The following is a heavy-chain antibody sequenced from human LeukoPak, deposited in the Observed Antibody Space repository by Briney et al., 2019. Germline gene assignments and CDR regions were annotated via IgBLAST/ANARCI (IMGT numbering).Heavy chain of an antibody. J-gene: IGHJ4*02. V-gene: IGHV3-23*01. CDR1: GFTFGSYA. CDR2: ISGSGGST. D-gene: IGHD3-16*01. CDR3: AKEERQNYDYVLGRVLYDY. Sequence: TGGSLRLSCAASGFTFGSYAMSWVRQAPGKGLEWVSAISGSGGSTYYADSVKGRFTISRDNSKNTLYLQMNSLRAEDTAVYYCAKEERQNYDYVLGRVLYDYWGQGTLVTVSS.